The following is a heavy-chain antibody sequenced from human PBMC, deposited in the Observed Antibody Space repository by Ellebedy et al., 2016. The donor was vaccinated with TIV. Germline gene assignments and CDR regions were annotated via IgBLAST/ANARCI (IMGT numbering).Heavy chain of an antibody. CDR3: ARESGPSDIVATPPPY. J-gene: IGHJ4*02. Sequence: LSLTCAASGFTFDDYAMHWVRQAPGKGLEWVSGINWNGGSTGYADSVKGRFTISRDNAKNSLYLQMNSLRAEDTALYYCARESGPSDIVATPPPYWGQGTLVTVSS. CDR1: GFTFDDYA. D-gene: IGHD5-12*01. CDR2: INWNGGST. V-gene: IGHV3-20*04.